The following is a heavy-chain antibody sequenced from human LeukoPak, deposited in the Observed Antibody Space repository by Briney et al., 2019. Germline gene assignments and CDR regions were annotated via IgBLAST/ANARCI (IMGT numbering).Heavy chain of an antibody. CDR3: AREVRETYYGSGSYLEPPFDY. Sequence: PGGSLRLSCAASGFTFSDHYMDWVRQAPGKGLEWVGRTRNKANSYTTEYAASVKGRFTISRDDSKNSLYLQMNSLKTEDTAVYYCAREVRETYYGSGSYLEPPFDYWGQGTLVTVSS. CDR1: GFTFSDHY. D-gene: IGHD3-10*01. V-gene: IGHV3-72*01. J-gene: IGHJ4*02. CDR2: TRNKANSYTT.